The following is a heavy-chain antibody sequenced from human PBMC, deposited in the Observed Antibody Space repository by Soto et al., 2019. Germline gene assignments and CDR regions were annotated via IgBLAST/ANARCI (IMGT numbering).Heavy chain of an antibody. CDR1: GGSISSYY. V-gene: IGHV4-59*01. CDR3: ARANTIFGVVKNAFDI. D-gene: IGHD3-3*01. Sequence: QVQLQESGPGLVKPSETLSLTCTVSGGSISSYYWRWIRQPPGKGLEWIGYIYYSGSTNYNPSLKSRVTISVDTSKNQFSLKLSSVTAADTAVYYCARANTIFGVVKNAFDIWGQGTMVTVSS. CDR2: IYYSGST. J-gene: IGHJ3*02.